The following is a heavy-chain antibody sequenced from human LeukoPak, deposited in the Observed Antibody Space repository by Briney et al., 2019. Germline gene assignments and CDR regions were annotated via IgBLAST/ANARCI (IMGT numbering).Heavy chain of an antibody. CDR1: GFTFSSYA. V-gene: IGHV3-23*01. J-gene: IGHJ4*02. D-gene: IGHD5-18*01. CDR2: ISGNGAGT. CDR3: AKGYNYGYFDS. Sequence: GGSLRLSCAASGFTFSSYAMSWVRQAPGKGLEWVSAISGNGAGTYYADSVKGRFTISRDNSKNTLYLQMNSLRAEDTAVYYCAKGYNYGYFDSWGQGTLVTVSS.